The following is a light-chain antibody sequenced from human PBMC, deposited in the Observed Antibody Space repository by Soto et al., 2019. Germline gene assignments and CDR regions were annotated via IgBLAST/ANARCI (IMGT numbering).Light chain of an antibody. CDR2: DIN. CDR1: SSDIGGYIF. CDR3: VSYTARSSYV. J-gene: IGLJ1*01. V-gene: IGLV2-14*01. Sequence: QSVLTQPASVSGSPGQSITVSYTGTSSDIGGYIFVSWYQQHPGKAPKLMIYDINNRPSGVSKRFSGSKSGNTASLTISGLQAEDEADYYCVSYTARSSYVFGTGTKLTVL.